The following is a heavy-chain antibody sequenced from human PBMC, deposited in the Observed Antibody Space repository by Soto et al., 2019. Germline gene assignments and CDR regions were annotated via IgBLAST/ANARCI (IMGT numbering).Heavy chain of an antibody. V-gene: IGHV1-3*01. CDR3: ARVDYSSGWEGRWYFDY. CDR2: INAGNGNT. Sequence: ASVKVSCKASGYTFTSYAMHWVRQAPGQRLEWMGWINAGNGNTKYSQKFQGRVTITRETSASTAYMELSSLRSEDTDVYYCARVDYSSGWEGRWYFDYWGQGNLVTVSS. J-gene: IGHJ4*02. D-gene: IGHD6-19*01. CDR1: GYTFTSYA.